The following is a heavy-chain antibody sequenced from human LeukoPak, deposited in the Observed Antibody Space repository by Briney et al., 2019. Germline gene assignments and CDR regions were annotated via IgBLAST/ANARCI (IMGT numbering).Heavy chain of an antibody. Sequence: GSLRLSCAASGFPFSNYALSWVRQAPGKGLEWVAAISGGGVNTFYAESVKGRFTVSRDNSEKTLHLQMNSLRVDDTAVYYCAKEGRGYDFWGGYTFDVWGRGTMVTVSS. CDR2: ISGGGVNT. CDR3: AKEGRGYDFWGGYTFDV. J-gene: IGHJ3*01. V-gene: IGHV3-23*01. D-gene: IGHD3-3*01. CDR1: GFPFSNYA.